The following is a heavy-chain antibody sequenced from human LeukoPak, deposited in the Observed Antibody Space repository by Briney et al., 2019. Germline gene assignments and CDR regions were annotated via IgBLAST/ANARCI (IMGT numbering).Heavy chain of an antibody. J-gene: IGHJ4*02. D-gene: IGHD5-12*01. CDR1: GYTFTNYG. CDR3: ARRGYSGYDPHFDY. Sequence: ASVKVSCKTSGYTFTNYGISWVRQAPGQGLEWMGWISAYNGNTNYAQKLQGRVTMTTDTSTSTAYMELRSLRSDDTAVYYCARRGYSGYDPHFDYWGQGTLVTVSS. V-gene: IGHV1-18*01. CDR2: ISAYNGNT.